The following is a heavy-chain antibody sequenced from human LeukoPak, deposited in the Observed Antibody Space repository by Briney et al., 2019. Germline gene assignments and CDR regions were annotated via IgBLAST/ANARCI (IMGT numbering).Heavy chain of an antibody. CDR2: INPNSGDT. D-gene: IGHD2-2*01. CDR3: ARDLQGNVAVPAAILGD. Sequence: VASVKVSCKASGYIFTDYHIHWVRQAPGQGLEWVGWINPNSGDTNYAQKFQGRVIMTRDTSISTAYMELSRLTSDDTAVYYCARDLQGNVAVPAAILGDWGQGGLVTVSS. J-gene: IGHJ4*02. CDR1: GYIFTDYH. V-gene: IGHV1-2*02.